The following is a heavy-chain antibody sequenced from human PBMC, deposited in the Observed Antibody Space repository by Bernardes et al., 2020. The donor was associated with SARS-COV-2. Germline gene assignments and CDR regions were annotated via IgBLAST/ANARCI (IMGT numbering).Heavy chain of an antibody. CDR3: AKQGLGYCSSTSCYGGWFDP. V-gene: IGHV1-18*04. CDR2: SSAYNVNT. D-gene: IGHD2-2*01. CDR1: GYTFTSYG. J-gene: IGHJ5*02. Sequence: ASVTVSCKASGYTFTSYGINWVRQAPGQGLEWMGWSSAYNVNTNYAQKFQGRVTMTTDTSTSTAYMELRSLRSDDTAVYYCAKQGLGYCSSTSCYGGWFDPWGQGTLVTVSS.